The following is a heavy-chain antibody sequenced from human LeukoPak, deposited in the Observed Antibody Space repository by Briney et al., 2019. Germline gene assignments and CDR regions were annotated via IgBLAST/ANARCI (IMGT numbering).Heavy chain of an antibody. D-gene: IGHD3-16*01. J-gene: IGHJ6*02. Sequence: PGGSLRLSCAASGFTFSSYWMNWARQAPGKGLEWVASINHNGNVNYYVDSVKGRFTISRDSAKNSLYLQMSNLRAEDTAVYSCARGGGLDVWGQGATVTVSS. CDR3: ARGGGLDV. V-gene: IGHV3-7*03. CDR2: INHNGNVN. CDR1: GFTFSSYW.